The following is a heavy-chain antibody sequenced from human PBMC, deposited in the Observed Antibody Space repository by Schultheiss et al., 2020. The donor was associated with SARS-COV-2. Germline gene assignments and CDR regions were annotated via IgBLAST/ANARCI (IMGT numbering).Heavy chain of an antibody. D-gene: IGHD2-21*01. Sequence: SETLSLTCTVSGGSISSYYWSWIRQPPGKGLEWIGEINHSGSTNYNPSLKSRVTISVDTSKNQFSLKLSSVTAADTAVYYCARDADGIADWGQGTLVTVSS. CDR2: INHSGST. CDR1: GGSISSYY. V-gene: IGHV4-34*01. CDR3: ARDADGIAD. J-gene: IGHJ4*02.